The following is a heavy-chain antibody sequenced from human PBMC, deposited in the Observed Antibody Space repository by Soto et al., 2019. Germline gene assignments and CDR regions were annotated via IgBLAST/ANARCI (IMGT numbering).Heavy chain of an antibody. V-gene: IGHV4-39*01. CDR3: ARLPKMTTFQGGEFDY. J-gene: IGHJ4*02. CDR2: IYYSGST. CDR1: GGSISSSSYY. Sequence: SETLSLTCTVSGGSISSSSYYWGWIRQPPGKGLEWIGSIYYSGSTYYNPSLKSRVTISVDTSKNQFSLKLSSVTAADTAVYYCARLPKMTTFQGGEFDYWGQGTLVTVSS. D-gene: IGHD4-4*01.